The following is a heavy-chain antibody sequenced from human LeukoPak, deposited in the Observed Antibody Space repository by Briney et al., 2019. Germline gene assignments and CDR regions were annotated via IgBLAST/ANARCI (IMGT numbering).Heavy chain of an antibody. Sequence: GGSLRLSCAASGFTVSSNYMSWVRQAPGKGLEWVAFIRYDGSNKYYADSVKGRFTISRDNSKNTLYLQMNSLRAEDTAVYYCAKAVAAAGTLDYWGQGTLVTVSS. V-gene: IGHV3-30*02. CDR3: AKAVAAAGTLDY. J-gene: IGHJ4*02. CDR1: GFTVSSNY. D-gene: IGHD6-13*01. CDR2: IRYDGSNK.